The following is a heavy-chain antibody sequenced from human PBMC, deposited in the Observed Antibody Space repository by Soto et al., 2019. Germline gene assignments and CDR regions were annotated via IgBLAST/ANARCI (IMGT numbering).Heavy chain of an antibody. J-gene: IGHJ6*02. CDR3: ARERYQVISDGMDV. Sequence: GASVKVSCKASGYTFTGYSVHWVREAPGQGLEWMGWINPETGGTSYAQKFQGRVTLSRDTSINTAYLELSRLRFDDAAVYFCARERYQVISDGMDVWGQGTTVTVSS. CDR1: GYTFTGYS. V-gene: IGHV1-2*02. CDR2: INPETGGT. D-gene: IGHD2-2*01.